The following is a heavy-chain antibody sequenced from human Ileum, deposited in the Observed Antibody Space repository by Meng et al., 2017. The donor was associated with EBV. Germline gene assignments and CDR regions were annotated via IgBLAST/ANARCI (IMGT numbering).Heavy chain of an antibody. Sequence: VVLLELWGSFTQPVGSLKLSCSISGFSFINPAMTCFRQAPGKGLEWVSAVSGSGAYTYYADSVKGRFTISRDNSKNTLNLQMNSLRAEDTAIYYCAKERAAWELLKDYWGQGTLVTVSS. CDR1: GFSFINPA. J-gene: IGHJ4*02. CDR2: VSGSGAYT. V-gene: IGHV3-23*01. CDR3: AKERAAWELLKDY. D-gene: IGHD1-26*01.